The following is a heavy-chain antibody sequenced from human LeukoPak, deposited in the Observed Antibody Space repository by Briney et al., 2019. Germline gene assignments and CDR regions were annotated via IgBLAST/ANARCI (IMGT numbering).Heavy chain of an antibody. CDR3: ARGLGYYDSSGPTYYFDY. D-gene: IGHD3-22*01. Sequence: ASVEASCNASGGTFSSYAISWVRQATGQGLEWMGWMNPNSGNTGYAQKFQGRVTMTRNTSISTAYMELSSLRSEDTAVYYCARGLGYYDSSGPTYYFDYWGQGTLVTVSS. J-gene: IGHJ4*02. V-gene: IGHV1-8*02. CDR2: MNPNSGNT. CDR1: GGTFSSYA.